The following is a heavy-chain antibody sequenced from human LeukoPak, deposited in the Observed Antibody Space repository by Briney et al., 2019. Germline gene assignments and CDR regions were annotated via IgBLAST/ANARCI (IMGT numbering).Heavy chain of an antibody. D-gene: IGHD3-3*01. CDR2: INSDGSST. CDR3: ARRADYDLGNFDY. V-gene: IGHV3-74*01. CDR1: GFTFSSYW. J-gene: IGHJ4*02. Sequence: GGSLRLSCAASGFTFSSYWMHWVRQAPGKGLVWVSRINSDGSSTSYADSVKGRFTISRDNAKNSLSLQMDSLRTEDTALYYCARRADYDLGNFDYWGQGTLVTVSS.